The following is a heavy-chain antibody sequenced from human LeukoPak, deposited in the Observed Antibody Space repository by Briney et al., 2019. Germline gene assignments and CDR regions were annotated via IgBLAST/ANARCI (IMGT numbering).Heavy chain of an antibody. Sequence: GGSLRLSCAASGFAFNTYAMHWVRQAPGQGLERVSAISGSGGSTYYADSVKGRFAISRDNSKNTLYLQMNSLRAEDTAVYYCAKDRFGRYYDTHWGQGTLVTVSS. CDR1: GFAFNTYA. J-gene: IGHJ4*02. D-gene: IGHD3-22*01. V-gene: IGHV3-23*01. CDR2: ISGSGGST. CDR3: AKDRFGRYYDTH.